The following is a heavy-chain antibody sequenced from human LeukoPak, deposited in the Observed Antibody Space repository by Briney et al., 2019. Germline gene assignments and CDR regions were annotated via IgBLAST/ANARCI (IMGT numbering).Heavy chain of an antibody. CDR2: ISYDGSNK. CDR3: AREDYYDSSGYWNYFDY. V-gene: IGHV3-30-3*01. Sequence: GRSLRLSCAASGFTLSSYAMHWVRQAPGKGLEWVAVISYDGSNKYYADSVKGRFTISRDNSKNTLYLQMNSLRAEDTAVYYCAREDYYDSSGYWNYFDYWGQGTLVTVSS. D-gene: IGHD3-22*01. CDR1: GFTLSSYA. J-gene: IGHJ4*02.